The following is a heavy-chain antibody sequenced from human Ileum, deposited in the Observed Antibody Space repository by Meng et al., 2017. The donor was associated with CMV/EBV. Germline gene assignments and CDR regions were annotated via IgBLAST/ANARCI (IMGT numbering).Heavy chain of an antibody. Sequence: SVKVSCKASGGTFSSYAINWVRQAPGQGLEWMGGIIPMFGITNYAQKFQGRVTITTDESTSTAYMELSSPRSEDTAVYFCAREMYSGSPGYYHYYGMDVWGQGTTVTVSS. CDR3: AREMYSGSPGYYHYYGMDV. V-gene: IGHV1-69*05. CDR2: IIPMFGIT. J-gene: IGHJ6*02. CDR1: GGTFSSYA. D-gene: IGHD1-26*01.